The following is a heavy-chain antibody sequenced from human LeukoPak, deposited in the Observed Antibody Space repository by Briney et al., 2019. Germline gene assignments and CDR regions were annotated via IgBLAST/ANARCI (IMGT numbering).Heavy chain of an antibody. CDR3: AKDMNQLPPDY. J-gene: IGHJ4*02. V-gene: IGHV3-23*01. CDR1: GFTFSSYA. CDR2: ISSSGSST. D-gene: IGHD2-2*01. Sequence: GSLRLSCAASGFTFSSYAMSWVRQAPGKGLEWISAISSSGSSTYYADSVKGRFTISRYNSKNTLYLQMNGLRAEDTAVYYCAKDMNQLPPDYWGQGTLVTVSP.